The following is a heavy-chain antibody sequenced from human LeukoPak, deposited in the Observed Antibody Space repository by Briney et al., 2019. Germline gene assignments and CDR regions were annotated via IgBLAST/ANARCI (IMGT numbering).Heavy chain of an antibody. Sequence: ASVKVSCKASGYPFTGYYMHWVRQAPGQGLEWMGWIIAYNGNTTYAQKLQGRVTMTTDTSTSTAYMELRSLRSDDTAVYYCARGLIKLGKILGIDYWAREPWSPSPQ. CDR2: IIAYNGNT. CDR3: ARGLIKLGKILGIDY. J-gene: IGHJ4*02. CDR1: GYPFTGYY. V-gene: IGHV1-18*04. D-gene: IGHD7-27*01.